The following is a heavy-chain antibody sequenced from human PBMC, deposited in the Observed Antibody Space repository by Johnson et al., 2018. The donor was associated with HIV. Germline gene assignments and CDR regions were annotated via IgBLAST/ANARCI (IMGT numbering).Heavy chain of an antibody. CDR1: GFTFDDYA. J-gene: IGHJ3*02. Sequence: EVQLVESGGGLEQPGRSLRLSCAASGFTFDDYAMHWVRQAPGKGLEWVSGLSWNSGSIAYADPVKGRFTISRDNAKNSLYLQMNSLRAEDTALYYCAKDRAEVVVVHDALDMWGQGTMVTVSS. V-gene: IGHV3-9*01. CDR2: LSWNSGSI. CDR3: AKDRAEVVVVHDALDM. D-gene: IGHD3-22*01.